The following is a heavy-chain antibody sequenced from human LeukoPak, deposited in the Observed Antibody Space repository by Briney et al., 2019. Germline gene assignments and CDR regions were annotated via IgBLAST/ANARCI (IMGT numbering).Heavy chain of an antibody. CDR3: ARAGLTIFDY. J-gene: IGHJ4*02. CDR1: GGSISSGGYS. Sequence: SQTLSLTCAVSGGSISSGGYSWSWIRQPPGKGLEWIGYIYHSGSTYYNPSLKSRVTISVDRSKNQFSLKLSSVTAADTAVYYCARAGLTIFDYWGQGTLVTVSS. D-gene: IGHD1/OR15-1a*01. V-gene: IGHV4-30-2*01. CDR2: IYHSGST.